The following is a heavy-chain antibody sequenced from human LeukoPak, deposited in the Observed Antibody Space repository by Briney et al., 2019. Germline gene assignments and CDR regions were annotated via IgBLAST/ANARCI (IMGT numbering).Heavy chain of an antibody. CDR3: ARDDVDYGAFDI. CDR1: GGSISSGGYY. V-gene: IGHV4-31*03. J-gene: IGHJ3*02. CDR2: IYYSGST. D-gene: IGHD4-17*01. Sequence: SETLSLTCTVSGGSISSGGYYWSWIRQHPGKGLEWIGYIYYSGSTYYNPSLKSRVTISVDTSKNQFSLKLSSVTAADTAVYYGARDDVDYGAFDIWGQGTMVTVSS.